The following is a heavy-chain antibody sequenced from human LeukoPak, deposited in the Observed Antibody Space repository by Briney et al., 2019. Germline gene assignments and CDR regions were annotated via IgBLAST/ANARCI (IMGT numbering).Heavy chain of an antibody. Sequence: PGGSLRLSCAASGFTFSDYYMSWIRQAPGKGLEWVSYISSSGSTIYYADSVKGRFTISWDNAKNSLYLQMNSLRAEDTAVYYCARVGWWELPSYYFDYWGQGTLVTVSS. CDR2: ISSSGSTI. V-gene: IGHV3-11*01. CDR1: GFTFSDYY. D-gene: IGHD1-26*01. CDR3: ARVGWWELPSYYFDY. J-gene: IGHJ4*02.